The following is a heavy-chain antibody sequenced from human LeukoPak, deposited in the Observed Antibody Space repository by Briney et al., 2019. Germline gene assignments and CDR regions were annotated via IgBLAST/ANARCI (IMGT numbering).Heavy chain of an antibody. J-gene: IGHJ4*02. CDR3: ARDMIRGRPDYLDY. Sequence: GRSLRLSCAASGFMFTGFAMHWVRQAPGKGLQWVAVISYDGKVKFYGDSVKGRFTISRDDSKNMLYLQMSSLRPEDTAVYYCARDMIRGRPDYLDYWGQGTLVTVSS. CDR1: GFMFTGFA. V-gene: IGHV3-30*15. D-gene: IGHD3-10*01. CDR2: ISYDGKVK.